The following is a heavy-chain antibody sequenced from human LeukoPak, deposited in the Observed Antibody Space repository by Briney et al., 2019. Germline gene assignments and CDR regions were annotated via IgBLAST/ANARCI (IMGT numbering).Heavy chain of an antibody. J-gene: IGHJ3*02. V-gene: IGHV3-7*01. Sequence: GGSLGLSCAASGFTFSSYWMSWVRQAPGKGLEWVANIKQDGSEKYYVDSVKGRFTISRDNAKNSLYLQMNSLRAEDTAVYYCARAYLPDYYDSSGYGFDIWGQGTMVTVSS. CDR3: ARAYLPDYYDSSGYGFDI. CDR2: IKQDGSEK. CDR1: GFTFSSYW. D-gene: IGHD3-22*01.